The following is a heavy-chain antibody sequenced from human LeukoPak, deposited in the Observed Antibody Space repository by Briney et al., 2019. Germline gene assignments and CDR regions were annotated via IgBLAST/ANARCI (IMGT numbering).Heavy chain of an antibody. D-gene: IGHD3-10*01. V-gene: IGHV3-21*01. CDR2: ISSSSSYI. Sequence: GGSLRLSCAASGFTFSSYSMNWVRQAPGKGLEWVSSISSSSSYIYYADSVKGRFTNSRDNAKNSLYLQMNSLRAEDTAVYYCARDPRGGGSGSYPLDHWGQGTLVTVSS. CDR3: ARDPRGGGSGSYPLDH. CDR1: GFTFSSYS. J-gene: IGHJ4*02.